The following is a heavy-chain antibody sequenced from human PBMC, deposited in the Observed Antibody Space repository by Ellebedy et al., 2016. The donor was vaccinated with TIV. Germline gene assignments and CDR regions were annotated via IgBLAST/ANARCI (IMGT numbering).Heavy chain of an antibody. V-gene: IGHV3-72*01. Sequence: GESLKISCAASGFTFSDHYMDWVRQAPGKGLEWVGRSNYKAVNYSTDYAASGKGRLTITRDDSRNSLNLHMNSLKVEDTAVYYCACFLAGRNYWGQGTLVTVSS. CDR1: GFTFSDHY. CDR3: ACFLAGRNY. CDR2: SNYKAVNYST. J-gene: IGHJ4*02. D-gene: IGHD3-3*01.